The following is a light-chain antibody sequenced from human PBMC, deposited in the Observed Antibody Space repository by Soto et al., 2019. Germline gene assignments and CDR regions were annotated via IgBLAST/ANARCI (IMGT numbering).Light chain of an antibody. CDR2: GAS. J-gene: IGKJ5*01. V-gene: IGKV3-15*01. CDR3: QQRSNWPPVIT. CDR1: QSVSSN. Sequence: ERVMKQSPATLSVSPGERATLSCRASQSVSSNLAWYQQKPGQAPRLLIYGASTRATGIPARFSGSGSGTEFTLTISSLQSEDFAVYYCQQRSNWPPVITFGQGTRLEI.